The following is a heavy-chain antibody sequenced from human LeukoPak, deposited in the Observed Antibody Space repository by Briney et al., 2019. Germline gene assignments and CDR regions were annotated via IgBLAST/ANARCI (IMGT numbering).Heavy chain of an antibody. D-gene: IGHD3-10*01. J-gene: IGHJ3*02. V-gene: IGHV4-59*01. CDR2: IYYSGST. Sequence: NSSDTLSLTCTSSGGSFSYYRWSWIRQPRGKGLEWVGYIYYSGSTNYNPSLKSRVTISVDTSKNQFSLKLRSVTAADTAVYYCARGASEYYGSGSYPLDAFDIWGQGTMVTVSS. CDR3: ARGASEYYGSGSYPLDAFDI. CDR1: GGSFSYYR.